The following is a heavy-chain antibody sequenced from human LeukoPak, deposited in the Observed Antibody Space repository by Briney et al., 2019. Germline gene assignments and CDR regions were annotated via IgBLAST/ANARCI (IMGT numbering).Heavy chain of an antibody. CDR3: ARGYTYGDF. J-gene: IGHJ4*02. V-gene: IGHV4-59*08. CDR1: GGSINSSS. Sequence: PSETLSLACSVSGGSINSSSWSWIRKPPGKGLEWIAYMYYTGTTKYNPSLSSRVTISVDASKNQFSLKLASVTAADTAVYYCARGYTYGDFWGPGTLVTVSS. CDR2: MYYTGTT. D-gene: IGHD5-18*01.